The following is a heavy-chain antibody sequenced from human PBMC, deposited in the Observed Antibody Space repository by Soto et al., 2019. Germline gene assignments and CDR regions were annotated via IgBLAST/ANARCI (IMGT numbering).Heavy chain of an antibody. CDR3: ARLPYYGSGARAFDI. CDR1: GYTFTSYG. CDR2: ISAYNGNT. J-gene: IGHJ3*02. V-gene: IGHV1-18*01. Sequence: QVQLVQSGAEVKKPGASVKVSCKASGYTFTSYGISWVRQAPGQGLEWMGWISAYNGNTNYAQKLQGRVTMTTDTSTTTPYMELRGLRSDDTAVYFCARLPYYGSGARAFDIWGQGTMVTVSS. D-gene: IGHD3-10*01.